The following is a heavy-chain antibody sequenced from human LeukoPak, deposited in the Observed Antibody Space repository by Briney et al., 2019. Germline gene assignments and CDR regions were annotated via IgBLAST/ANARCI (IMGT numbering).Heavy chain of an antibody. CDR3: ARDQYDSSGYYYFDY. J-gene: IGHJ4*02. CDR1: GFTFSNYG. V-gene: IGHV3-21*01. D-gene: IGHD3-22*01. CDR2: ISSSSSYI. Sequence: GGTLRLSCAASGFTFSNYGMNWVRQAPGKGLEWVSSISSSSSYIYYADSVKGRFTISRDNAKNSLYLQMNSLRAEDTAVYYCARDQYDSSGYYYFDYWGQGTLVTVSS.